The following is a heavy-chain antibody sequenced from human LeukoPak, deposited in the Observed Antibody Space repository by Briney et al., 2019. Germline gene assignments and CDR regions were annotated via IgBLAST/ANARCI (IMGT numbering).Heavy chain of an antibody. V-gene: IGHV3-23*01. Sequence: GGSLRLSCAASGFTFSNYGMSWVRQAPGKGLEWVSAISSSYSTYYADSVKGRFTISRDNSKNTLYLRMNSLRAEDTAVYYCAKRFTDYSRSNDYWGQGTLVTVSS. J-gene: IGHJ4*02. D-gene: IGHD6-13*01. CDR2: ISSSYST. CDR3: AKRFTDYSRSNDY. CDR1: GFTFSNYG.